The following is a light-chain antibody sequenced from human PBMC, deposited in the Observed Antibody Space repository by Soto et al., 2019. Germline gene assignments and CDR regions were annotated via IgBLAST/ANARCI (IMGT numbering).Light chain of an antibody. CDR2: EVT. CDR1: SNDVGSYNY. Sequence: QSALTQPASVSGSPGQSITISCTGTSNDVGSYNYVSWYQQHPGKAPKLMIFEVTNRPSGVSNRFSGSKSGNTASLTISGLQAEDEADYYCSSYTSSTTLDVVFGGGTKLTVL. CDR3: SSYTSSTTLDVV. V-gene: IGLV2-14*01. J-gene: IGLJ2*01.